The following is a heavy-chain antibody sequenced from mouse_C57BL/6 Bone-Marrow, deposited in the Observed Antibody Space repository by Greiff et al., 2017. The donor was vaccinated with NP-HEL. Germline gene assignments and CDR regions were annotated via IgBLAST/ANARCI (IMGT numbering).Heavy chain of an antibody. CDR3: AEGAYSNYPAWFAY. CDR2: INPSNGGT. V-gene: IGHV1-53*01. D-gene: IGHD2-5*01. CDR1: GYTFTSYW. Sequence: QVQLQQPGTELVRPGASVKLSCKASGYTFTSYWMHWVKQRPGQGLEWIGNINPSNGGTNYNEKFKSKATLTVDKSSSTAYMQLSSLTSEDSAVYYCAEGAYSNYPAWFAYWGQGTLVTVSA. J-gene: IGHJ3*01.